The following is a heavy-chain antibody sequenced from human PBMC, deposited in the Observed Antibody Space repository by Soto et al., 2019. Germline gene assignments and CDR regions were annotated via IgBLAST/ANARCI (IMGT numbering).Heavy chain of an antibody. D-gene: IGHD6-19*01. CDR1: GFTFSSYG. CDR2: IWYDGSNK. Sequence: QVQLVESGGGVVQPGRSLRLSCAASGFTFSSYGMHWVRQAPGKGLEWVAVIWYDGSNKYYADSVKGRFTISRDNSMNQLYLQMNSLRAEDTAVYYCARNNSSGFYFDYWGQGTLVNVSS. V-gene: IGHV3-33*01. J-gene: IGHJ4*02. CDR3: ARNNSSGFYFDY.